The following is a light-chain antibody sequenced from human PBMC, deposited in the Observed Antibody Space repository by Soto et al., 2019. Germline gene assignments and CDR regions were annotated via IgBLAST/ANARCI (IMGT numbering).Light chain of an antibody. Sequence: EVVLTQSPGTLSLSPGERATLSCRASQSVTSSSLAWYQQKPGQAPRLLIYGASSRATGIPDRFSGRGSGTDFTLTISRLEPEDFAVYYCQQYGSSPSWTFGQGTKVELK. J-gene: IGKJ1*01. V-gene: IGKV3-20*01. CDR3: QQYGSSPSWT. CDR2: GAS. CDR1: QSVTSSS.